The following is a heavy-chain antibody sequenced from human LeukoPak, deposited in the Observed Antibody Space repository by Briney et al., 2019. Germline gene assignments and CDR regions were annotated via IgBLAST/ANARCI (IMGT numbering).Heavy chain of an antibody. D-gene: IGHD1-26*01. CDR3: ARDWVGEGGSYMDV. V-gene: IGHV1-2*02. CDR1: GYTFTGYY. J-gene: IGHJ6*03. CDR2: INPNSGGT. Sequence: VASVKVSCKASGYTFTGYYMHWVRQAPGQGLEWMGWINPNSGGTKYAQKFQGRVTMTRDTSISTAYMELSRLRSDDTAVYYCARDWVGEGGSYMDVWGKGTTVTVSS.